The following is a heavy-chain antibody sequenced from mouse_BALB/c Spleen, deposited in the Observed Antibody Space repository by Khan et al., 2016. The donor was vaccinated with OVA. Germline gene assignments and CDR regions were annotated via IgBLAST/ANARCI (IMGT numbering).Heavy chain of an antibody. CDR1: GYTFTSYW. CDR3: TRNGFGNYGSWDY. CDR2: ISPGNSDT. D-gene: IGHD2-1*01. J-gene: IGHJ2*01. Sequence: VQLQQSGTVLARPGASVKMSCKASGYTFTSYWMHWVKQRSGQGLEWIGAISPGNSDTNYNQKFKGKAKPTAVTSTSTAYLERNSLTNEDSAVYYCTRNGFGNYGSWDYWGQGTTLTVSS. V-gene: IGHV1-5*01.